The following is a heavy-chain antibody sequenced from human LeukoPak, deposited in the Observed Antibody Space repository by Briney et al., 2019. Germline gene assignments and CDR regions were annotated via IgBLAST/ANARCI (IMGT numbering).Heavy chain of an antibody. J-gene: IGHJ4*02. CDR1: GFTFSSYA. Sequence: PGGSLRLSCVVSGFTFSSYAMNWVRQAPGQGLEWVSGITGSGGSTYYADSVKGRFTISRDNSRNTLYLQMNSLRPEDTAVYYCAKDGSFGSGWYPLPSDYWGQGTLVTVSS. CDR3: AKDGSFGSGWYPLPSDY. CDR2: ITGSGGST. V-gene: IGHV3-23*01. D-gene: IGHD6-13*01.